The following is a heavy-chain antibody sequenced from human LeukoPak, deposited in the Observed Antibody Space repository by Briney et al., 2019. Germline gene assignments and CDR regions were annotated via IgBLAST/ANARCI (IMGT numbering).Heavy chain of an antibody. J-gene: IGHJ4*02. D-gene: IGHD3-3*01. V-gene: IGHV1-18*01. CDR3: AKGSIVEWLSPFDY. CDR2: ISAYNGNT. CDR1: GYTFTSYG. Sequence: ASETVSCTASGYTFTSYGISWVRHAPGQGLEWMGWISAYNGNTNYEQKLQGRVTMTTGTSTSTGYMELRSLRSDDTAVYYCAKGSIVEWLSPFDYWGQGTLLTVSS.